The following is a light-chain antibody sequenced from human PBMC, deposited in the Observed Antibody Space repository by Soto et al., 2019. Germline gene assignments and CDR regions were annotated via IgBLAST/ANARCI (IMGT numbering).Light chain of an antibody. V-gene: IGKV1-39*01. Sequence: DLQMTQSPSSLSASVGDRVTITCRASQTISSYLNWYQHKPGKAPKLLIDAASSLQSGVPSRFSGCGSGTDFTLTISSLQPKDFATYYCQQSFITPWTFGQGTKVEIK. CDR2: AAS. J-gene: IGKJ1*01. CDR1: QTISSY. CDR3: QQSFITPWT.